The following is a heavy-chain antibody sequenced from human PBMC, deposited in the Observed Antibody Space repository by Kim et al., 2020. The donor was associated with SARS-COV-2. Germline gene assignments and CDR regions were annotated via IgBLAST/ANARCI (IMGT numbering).Heavy chain of an antibody. D-gene: IGHD3-16*01. CDR3: ATGHINAYAD. J-gene: IGHJ4*01. Sequence: GGSLRLSCAASGLTFRNDWMHWVRQAPGKGLVWVSLVEGDGTTTSYADSVQGRFTISRDSAKNTVYLQMNSLRVEDTAVYFCATGHINAYADWGHGTLVT. V-gene: IGHV3-74*01. CDR2: VEGDGTTT. CDR1: GLTFRNDW.